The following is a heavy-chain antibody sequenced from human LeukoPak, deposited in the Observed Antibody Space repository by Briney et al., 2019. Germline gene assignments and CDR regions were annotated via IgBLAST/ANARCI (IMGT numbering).Heavy chain of an antibody. Sequence: GGSLRLSCAASGLTFSNYAMTWVRQAPGKGLELVSATSGSGTGPYYADSVRGRFTISRDNSKNTLYLQVNSLRAEDTAVYYCARVPHEGCSSTSCYRYFDYWGQGTLVTVSS. V-gene: IGHV3-23*01. CDR1: GLTFSNYA. J-gene: IGHJ4*02. CDR2: TSGSGTGP. D-gene: IGHD2-2*01. CDR3: ARVPHEGCSSTSCYRYFDY.